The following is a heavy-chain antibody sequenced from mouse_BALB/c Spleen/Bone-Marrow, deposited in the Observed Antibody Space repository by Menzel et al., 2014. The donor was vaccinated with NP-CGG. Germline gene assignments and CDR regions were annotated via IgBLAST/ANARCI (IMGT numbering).Heavy chain of an antibody. CDR1: GYTFTDHA. CDR3: ARSGRLRNPMDY. D-gene: IGHD2-2*01. V-gene: IGHV1S137*01. Sequence: QVQLQQSGAKLVRPGVSVKISCKGSGYTFTDHAIHWVKRSHAKSLEWIGVISGYYGDAIYNQKLKGKATMTVDKSSSTAYMELARLKSEDSAIYYCARSGRLRNPMDYWGQGTSVTVSS. CDR2: ISGYYGDA. J-gene: IGHJ4*01.